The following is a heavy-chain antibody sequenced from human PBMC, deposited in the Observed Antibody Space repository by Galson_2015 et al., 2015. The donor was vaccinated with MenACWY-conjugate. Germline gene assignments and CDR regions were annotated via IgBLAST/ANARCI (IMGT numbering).Heavy chain of an antibody. CDR1: GFTFSAYN. Sequence: SLRLSCAASGFTFSAYNMNWVRQAPGKGLEWISFISRSSDSILYAGSFKGRFTIARDNTKNSLSLLMNSLRVEDTAVYYCLSSGAQPGHYWGQGTLVTVSS. CDR2: ISRSSDSI. CDR3: LSSGAQPGHY. V-gene: IGHV3-48*04. J-gene: IGHJ4*02. D-gene: IGHD3-22*01.